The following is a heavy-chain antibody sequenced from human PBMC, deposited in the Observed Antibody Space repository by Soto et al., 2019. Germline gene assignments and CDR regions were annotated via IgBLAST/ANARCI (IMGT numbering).Heavy chain of an antibody. CDR3: ARDVSGPGATYVMDV. CDR2: INPGGGRT. CDR1: GYIFSSHC. Sequence: ASVKVSCKASGYIFSSHCIYWVRQAPGQGLQWMVIINPGGGRTAYAQKFQGRVTLTRDMSTSTVYMELTSLTYDDTAVYYCARDVSGPGATYVMDVWGQGTTVTVSS. D-gene: IGHD2-2*01. V-gene: IGHV1-46*01. J-gene: IGHJ6*02.